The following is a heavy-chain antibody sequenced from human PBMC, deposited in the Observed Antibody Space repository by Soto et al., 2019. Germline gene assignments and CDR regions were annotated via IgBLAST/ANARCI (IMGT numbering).Heavy chain of an antibody. V-gene: IGHV1-69*13. CDR2: IIPIFGTA. D-gene: IGHD3-10*01. J-gene: IGHJ6*02. CDR1: GGTFSSYA. CDR3: ARVDYYGSGSYNYYYGMDV. Sequence: SVKVSCKASGGTFSSYAISWVRQAPGQGLEWMGGIIPIFGTANYAQKFQGRVTITADESTSTAYMELSSLRSEDTAVYYCARVDYYGSGSYNYYYGMDVWGQGTTVTVSS.